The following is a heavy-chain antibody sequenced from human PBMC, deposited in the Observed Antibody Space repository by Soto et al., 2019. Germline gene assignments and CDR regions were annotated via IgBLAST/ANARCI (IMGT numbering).Heavy chain of an antibody. Sequence: SETLSLTCAVSGGSISSLNWWRWVRQPPGKGLEWIGEIYHSGSTNYNPSLKSRVTISVDKSKNQFSLKLSSVTAADTAVYYCARDLRYRVSGGSRVIDYWGQGTLVTVSS. CDR1: GGSISSLNW. CDR3: ARDLRYRVSGGSRVIDY. J-gene: IGHJ4*02. CDR2: IYHSGST. D-gene: IGHD2-15*01. V-gene: IGHV4-4*02.